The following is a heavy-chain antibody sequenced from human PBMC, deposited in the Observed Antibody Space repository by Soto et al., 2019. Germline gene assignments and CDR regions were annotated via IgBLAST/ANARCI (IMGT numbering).Heavy chain of an antibody. J-gene: IGHJ3*02. V-gene: IGHV4-59*01. CDR1: VAPSSINS. D-gene: IGHD2-15*01. CDR2: MYYSGST. Sequence: QLQESGQGRWKLPGPLSSPALALVAPSSINSGTGFGRPQGKGLEWIGYMYYSGSTNYTPSLKSRVTISVDTSKNHFSLKLSSVTAADTAVYYCARGGGLYAFEIWGQGTMVTVSS. CDR3: ARGGGLYAFEI.